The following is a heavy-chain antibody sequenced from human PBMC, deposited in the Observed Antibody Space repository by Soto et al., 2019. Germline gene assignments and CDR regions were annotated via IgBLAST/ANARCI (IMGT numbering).Heavy chain of an antibody. V-gene: IGHV3-66*01. CDR2: IYSGGDT. CDR1: GTTVSRSY. J-gene: IGHJ5*02. D-gene: IGHD6-13*01. Sequence: QLVQSGGGLVQPGGSLRLSCAASGTTVSRSYITWVRQAPGKGLEWLSIIYSGGDTYYADSVKGRFTISRDNPKNTVYLQMANLRAEDTAVYYCARDGYSSSWSVTWGQGTMVTVSS. CDR3: ARDGYSSSWSVT.